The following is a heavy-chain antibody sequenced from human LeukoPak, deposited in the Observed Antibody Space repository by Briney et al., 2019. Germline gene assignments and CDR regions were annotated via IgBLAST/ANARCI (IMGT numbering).Heavy chain of an antibody. CDR1: GFTFDDYG. CDR3: AREGRTTVTTHFDY. CDR2: INWNGGST. V-gene: IGHV3-20*04. Sequence: PGGSLRLSCAASGFTFDDYGMSWVRHAPGKGLEWVSGINWNGGSTDYADSVKGRFTLSKDNAKNSLYLQMNSLRPEDTGFYYCAREGRTTVTTHFDYWGQGTLVTVSS. D-gene: IGHD4-17*01. J-gene: IGHJ4*02.